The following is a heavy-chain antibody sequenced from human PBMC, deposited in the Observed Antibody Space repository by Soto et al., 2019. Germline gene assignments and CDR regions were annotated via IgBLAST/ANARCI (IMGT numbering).Heavy chain of an antibody. CDR1: GFTFDDYA. J-gene: IGHJ4*02. V-gene: IGHV3-9*01. CDR3: ARTPQSGHHDY. Sequence: QSGGSLRLSCAASGFTFDDYAMHWVRQAPGKGLEWVSGISWNSGSIGYADSVKGRFTISRDNAKNSLYLQMTSLTSDDTAVFYCARTPQSGHHDYWGQGTLVTVS. CDR2: ISWNSGSI.